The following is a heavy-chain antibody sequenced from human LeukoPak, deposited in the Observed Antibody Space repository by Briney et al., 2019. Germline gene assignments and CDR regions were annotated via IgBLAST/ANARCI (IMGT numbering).Heavy chain of an antibody. V-gene: IGHV3-15*01. CDR3: AKERPSIEGAVLFDY. Sequence: GGSLRLSCAASGFDFGPTWMSWVRQAPGKGLEWVGLIKSKNGGGTADYATPVKGRFTISRGDSKNMVYLQMNSLRAEDTAVYYCAKERPSIEGAVLFDYWGQGTLVTVSS. CDR1: GFDFGPTW. CDR2: IKSKNGGGTA. J-gene: IGHJ4*02. D-gene: IGHD1-26*01.